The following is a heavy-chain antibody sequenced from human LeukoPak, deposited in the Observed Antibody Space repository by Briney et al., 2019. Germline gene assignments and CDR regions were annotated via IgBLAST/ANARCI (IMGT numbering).Heavy chain of an antibody. CDR3: ARVLSVRGVMVGGPIFDY. V-gene: IGHV1-18*04. CDR1: GYTFTSYG. D-gene: IGHD3-10*01. J-gene: IGHJ4*02. Sequence: ASVKVSCKASGYTFTSYGISWVRQAPGQGLEWMGWISAYNGNTNYAQKLQGRVTMTTDTSTSTAYMELRSLRSDDTAVYYCARVLSVRGVMVGGPIFDYWDQGTLVTASS. CDR2: ISAYNGNT.